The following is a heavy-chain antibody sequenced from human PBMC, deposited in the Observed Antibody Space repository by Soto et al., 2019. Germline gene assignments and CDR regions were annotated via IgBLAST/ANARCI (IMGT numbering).Heavy chain of an antibody. D-gene: IGHD1-26*01. V-gene: IGHV1-69*02. CDR3: AKKLGPSAFDL. CDR1: GGTFTDYT. Sequence: QVQLVQSGAEVKKPGSSVKVSCKASGGTFTDYTITWVRQAPGQGLEWMGRIIPVLDLSNYAQKFQGRVTITGDKSTTTSYMVLSGLTSEDTAVYYCAKKLGPSAFDLWGRGTLVTVSS. J-gene: IGHJ2*01. CDR2: IIPVLDLS.